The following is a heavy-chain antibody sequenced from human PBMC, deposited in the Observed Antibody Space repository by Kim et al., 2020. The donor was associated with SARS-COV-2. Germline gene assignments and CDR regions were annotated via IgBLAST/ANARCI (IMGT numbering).Heavy chain of an antibody. Sequence: NTGKAPKFQGRVAMTRNTSISTAYMELSSLRSEDTAVYYCARVGLGYFDYWDQGTLVTVSS. J-gene: IGHJ4*02. V-gene: IGHV1-8*01. D-gene: IGHD3-16*01. CDR3: ARVGLGYFDY. CDR2: NT.